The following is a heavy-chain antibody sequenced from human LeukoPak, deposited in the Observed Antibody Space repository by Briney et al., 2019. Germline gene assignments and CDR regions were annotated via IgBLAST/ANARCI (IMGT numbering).Heavy chain of an antibody. J-gene: IGHJ4*02. CDR2: INHSGST. Sequence: SETLSLTCAVYGGSFSGYYWSWIRQPPGKGLEWIGVINHSGSTNYNPSLKSRVTISVDTSKNQFSLKLSSVTAADTAVYYCARRQWLEGGSFDYWGQGTLVTVSS. D-gene: IGHD6-19*01. CDR3: ARRQWLEGGSFDY. V-gene: IGHV4-34*01. CDR1: GGSFSGYY.